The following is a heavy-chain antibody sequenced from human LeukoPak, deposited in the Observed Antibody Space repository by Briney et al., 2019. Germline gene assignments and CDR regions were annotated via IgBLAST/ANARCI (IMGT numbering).Heavy chain of an antibody. CDR3: ARVSYDLFDY. Sequence: SETLSLTCTVSGGSISSDYYWSWIRQPPGERLEWIGYIYYNEDTYYNPSLKSRVTISVDTSKNQFSLKLSSVTAADTAVYYCARVSYDLFDYWGQGTLVTDSS. J-gene: IGHJ4*02. CDR2: IYYNEDT. V-gene: IGHV4-59*08. D-gene: IGHD3-22*01. CDR1: GGSISSDYY.